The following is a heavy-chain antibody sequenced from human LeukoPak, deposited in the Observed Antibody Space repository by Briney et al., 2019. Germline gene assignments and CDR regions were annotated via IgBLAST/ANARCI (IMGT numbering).Heavy chain of an antibody. J-gene: IGHJ5*02. CDR1: GGSLGGYY. V-gene: IGHV4-34*01. CDR3: AREAYCSSTSCQGVFDP. Sequence: SETLSLTCAVYGGSLGGYYWSWIRQPPGKRLEWIGEVNHSGNTNYNPSLKSRVTISLDTSKNQFSLKLSSVTAADTAVYYCAREAYCSSTSCQGVFDPWGQGTLVTVSS. D-gene: IGHD2-2*01. CDR2: VNHSGNT.